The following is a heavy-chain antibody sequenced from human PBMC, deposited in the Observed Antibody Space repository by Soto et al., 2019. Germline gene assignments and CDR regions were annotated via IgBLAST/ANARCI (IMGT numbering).Heavy chain of an antibody. Sequence: QVHLQESGPGLVKPSGTLSLTCAVSNVSISSTYFWSWVRLPQGKGLEWIGEIFHTGSTYYNRSLQSRVTISIDKSKNQFSLKLDSVTAADPSIYYCAWRTRGRVNWFDPWGQGTLVTVSS. CDR1: NVSISSTYF. D-gene: IGHD2-8*01. V-gene: IGHV4-4*02. CDR2: IFHTGST. J-gene: IGHJ5*02. CDR3: AWRTRGRVNWFDP.